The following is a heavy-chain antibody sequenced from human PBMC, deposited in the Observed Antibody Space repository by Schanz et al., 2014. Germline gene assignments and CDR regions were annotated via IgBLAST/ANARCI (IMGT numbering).Heavy chain of an antibody. Sequence: EVQLVESGGGLVQPGRSLRLSCAASGFTFSRYGMHWVRQAPGKGLEWVSRMIGSGSSVFYADSVKGRFIISRDNSKNTLYLQVNSLRAEDTAVYYCAKHVRSLTGNDYWGQGTLVTVSS. J-gene: IGHJ4*02. CDR3: AKHVRSLTGNDY. D-gene: IGHD3-9*01. CDR1: GFTFSRYG. V-gene: IGHV3-23*04. CDR2: MIGSGSSV.